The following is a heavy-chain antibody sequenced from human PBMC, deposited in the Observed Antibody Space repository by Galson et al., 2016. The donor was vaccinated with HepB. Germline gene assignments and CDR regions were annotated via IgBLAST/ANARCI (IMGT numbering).Heavy chain of an antibody. CDR1: GFTFSNYW. Sequence: SLRLSCAASGFTFSNYWMSWVRQPPGKGLEWVANIKQGGSQTYYVDSVKGRFTISRDDAKNSLYLQMNSLRAEETAVYYCARLWFGETHFDYWGQGAVVTVSS. D-gene: IGHD3-10*01. CDR3: ARLWFGETHFDY. CDR2: IKQGGSQT. J-gene: IGHJ4*02. V-gene: IGHV3-7*01.